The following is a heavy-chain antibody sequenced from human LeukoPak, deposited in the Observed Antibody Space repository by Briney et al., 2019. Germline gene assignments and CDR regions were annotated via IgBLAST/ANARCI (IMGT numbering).Heavy chain of an antibody. D-gene: IGHD3-22*01. Sequence: PGGSLRLSCTASRFNFSTYGMHWVRQAPGKGLEWVAVISNDGSNKYYADSVKGRFTISRDNSKNTLYLRISSLRPEDTAMYYCAKDHGSYYYDSSGYLDYWGQGTLVTDSS. CDR3: AKDHGSYYYDSSGYLDY. J-gene: IGHJ4*02. V-gene: IGHV3-30*18. CDR2: ISNDGSNK. CDR1: RFNFSTYG.